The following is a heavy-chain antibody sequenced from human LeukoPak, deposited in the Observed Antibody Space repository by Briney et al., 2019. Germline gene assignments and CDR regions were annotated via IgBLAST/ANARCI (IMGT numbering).Heavy chain of an antibody. D-gene: IGHD3-16*01. CDR1: GFTLSSYS. V-gene: IGHV3-48*01. CDR2: ITSSSSTI. Sequence: PGGSLRLSCAASGFTLSSYSMNWVRQAPGKGLEWVSYITSSSSTISYADSEKGRLTISRDNARNSLYLQMNSLRAEDTAVYYCATDRHWAFDYWGQGTLVTVSS. J-gene: IGHJ4*02. CDR3: ATDRHWAFDY.